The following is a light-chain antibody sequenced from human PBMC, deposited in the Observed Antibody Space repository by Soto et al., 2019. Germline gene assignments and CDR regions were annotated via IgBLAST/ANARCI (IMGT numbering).Light chain of an antibody. J-gene: IGKJ1*01. CDR1: QSVSSSF. CDR2: GAS. CDR3: QQYGSSPLT. V-gene: IGKV3-20*01. Sequence: EVVLTQSPGTVSLSPGERATLSCRASQSVSSSFLAWYQQRPGQAPRLLIYGASSRATGIPDRFSGGGSGTDFTLTISRLEPEDFAVYYCQQYGSSPLTFGQGTKVDI.